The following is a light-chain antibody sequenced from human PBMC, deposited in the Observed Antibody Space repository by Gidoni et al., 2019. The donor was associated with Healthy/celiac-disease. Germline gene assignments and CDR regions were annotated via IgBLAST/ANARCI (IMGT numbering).Light chain of an antibody. V-gene: IGKV4-1*01. CDR1: QSVLYSSNNKNY. CDR2: WAS. CDR3: QQYYSTPPVT. Sequence: DILMTHSPDSPALSLGERAPINSKSSQSVLYSSNNKNYLAWYQQKPGQPPKLLIYWASTRESGVPDRFSGSGSGTDFTLTISSLQAEDVAVYYCQQYYSTPPVTFGGGTKVEIK. J-gene: IGKJ4*01.